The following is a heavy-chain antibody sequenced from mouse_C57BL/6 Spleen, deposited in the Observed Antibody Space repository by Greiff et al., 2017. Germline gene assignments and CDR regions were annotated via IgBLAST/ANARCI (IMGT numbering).Heavy chain of an antibody. CDR3: AREYYGSSYWYFDV. Sequence: EVKLVESGGGLVKPGGSLKLSCAASGITFSDYGMHWVRQAPEKGLEWVAYISSGSSTIYYKETVKGRFTISRDNAKNNLFLQMTILRSEETAMYYCAREYYGSSYWYFDVWGTGTTVTVSS. J-gene: IGHJ1*03. D-gene: IGHD1-1*01. CDR2: ISSGSSTI. CDR1: GITFSDYG. V-gene: IGHV5-17*01.